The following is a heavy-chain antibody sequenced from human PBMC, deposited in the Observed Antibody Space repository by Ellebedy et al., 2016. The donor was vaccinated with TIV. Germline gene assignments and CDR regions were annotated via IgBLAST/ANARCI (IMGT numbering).Heavy chain of an antibody. J-gene: IGHJ4*02. CDR2: INANGVSI. CDR3: AKGGCNSGNCYVDY. V-gene: IGHV3-23*01. CDR1: GFTFSSYA. Sequence: GESLKISCAASGFTFSSYAMSWVRQAPGQGLEWVSGINANGVSIAYADSVKGRFTISRDNSKDTLFLQMNSLRAEDTAVYYCAKGGCNSGNCYVDYWGQGTLVTVSS. D-gene: IGHD2/OR15-2a*01.